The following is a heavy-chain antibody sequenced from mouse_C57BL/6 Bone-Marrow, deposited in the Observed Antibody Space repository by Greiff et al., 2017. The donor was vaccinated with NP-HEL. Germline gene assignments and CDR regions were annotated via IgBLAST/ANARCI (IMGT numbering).Heavy chain of an antibody. CDR2: ISNGGGST. V-gene: IGHV5-12*01. CDR1: GFTFSDYY. J-gene: IGHJ1*03. Sequence: EVKLMESGGGLVQPGGSLKLSCAASGFTFSDYYMYWVRQTPEKRLEWVAYISNGGGSTYYPDTVKGRFTISRDNAKNTLYLQMSRLKSEDTAMYYCARHVHYGSSYWYFDVWGTGTTVTVSS. CDR3: ARHVHYGSSYWYFDV. D-gene: IGHD1-1*01.